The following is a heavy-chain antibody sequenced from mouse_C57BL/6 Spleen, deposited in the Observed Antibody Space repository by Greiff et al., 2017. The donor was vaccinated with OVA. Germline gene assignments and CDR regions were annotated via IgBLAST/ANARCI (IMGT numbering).Heavy chain of an antibody. Sequence: QVQLQQSGAELVRPGASVTLSCKASGYTFTDYEMHWVKQTPVHGLEWIGAIDPETGGTAYNQKFKGKAILTADQSSSTAYMELRSLTSEDSAVYYGTSGGGNYYFDYWGQGTTLTVAS. J-gene: IGHJ2*01. CDR3: TSGGGNYYFDY. V-gene: IGHV1-15*01. CDR2: IDPETGGT. D-gene: IGHD2-1*01. CDR1: GYTFTDYE.